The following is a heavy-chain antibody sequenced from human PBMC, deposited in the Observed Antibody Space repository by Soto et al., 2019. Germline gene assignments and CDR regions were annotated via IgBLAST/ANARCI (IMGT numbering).Heavy chain of an antibody. D-gene: IGHD1-1*01. J-gene: IGHJ4*02. V-gene: IGHV3-74*01. CDR1: GFTFTSYS. Sequence: PGGSLRLSCSASGFTFTSYSMHWVRQAPGKGLDWVSHTNVGGANTTYADSVRGRFIISRDNAKNTLHLRRNNLGTEDTAVYYCASDFNWNLFDYWRQGIQVTVSS. CDR2: TNVGGANT. CDR3: ASDFNWNLFDY.